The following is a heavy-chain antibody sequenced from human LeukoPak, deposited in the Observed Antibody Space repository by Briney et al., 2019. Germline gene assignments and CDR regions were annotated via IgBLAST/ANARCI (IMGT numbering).Heavy chain of an antibody. CDR1: GGSFSGYY. CDR2: INHSGST. D-gene: IGHD6-19*01. V-gene: IGHV4-34*01. CDR3: ARDFGYSSGWYN. J-gene: IGHJ2*01. Sequence: SETLSLTCAVYGGSFSGYYWSWIRQPPGKGLEWIGEINHSGSTNYNPSLKSRVTMSVDTSKNQFSLKLSSVTAADTAVYYCARDFGYSSGWYNWGRGTLVTVSS.